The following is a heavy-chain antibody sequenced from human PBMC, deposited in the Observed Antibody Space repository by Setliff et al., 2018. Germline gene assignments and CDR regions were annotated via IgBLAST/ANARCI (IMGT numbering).Heavy chain of an antibody. D-gene: IGHD4-17*01. Sequence: GESLKISCAASGFTLRSYWMSWVRQAPGKGLEWVANIKKDGSIKYYLDSVRGRFTISRDNAENSLTLQMNSLRVEDTAVYYCSRDLQGSGDYVVDYWGQGTLVTVSS. V-gene: IGHV3-7*01. J-gene: IGHJ4*02. CDR2: IKKDGSIK. CDR1: GFTLRSYW. CDR3: SRDLQGSGDYVVDY.